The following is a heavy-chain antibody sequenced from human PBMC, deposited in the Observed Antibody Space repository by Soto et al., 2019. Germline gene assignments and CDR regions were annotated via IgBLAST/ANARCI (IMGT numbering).Heavy chain of an antibody. CDR2: IIPIFGTA. CDR3: AVGYCSSTSCSDYYYYYGMDV. V-gene: IGHV1-69*13. J-gene: IGHJ6*02. Sequence: GASVKVSCKASGGTFSSYAISWVRQAPGQGLEWMGGIIPIFGTANYAQKFQGRVTITADESTSTAYMELSSLRSEDTAVYYCAVGYCSSTSCSDYYYYYGMDVWGQVNTVTVSS. D-gene: IGHD2-2*01. CDR1: GGTFSSYA.